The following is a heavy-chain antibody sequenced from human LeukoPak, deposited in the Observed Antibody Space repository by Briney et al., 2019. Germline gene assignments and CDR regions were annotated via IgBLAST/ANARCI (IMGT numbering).Heavy chain of an antibody. CDR2: IVVGSGNT. D-gene: IGHD2-21*02. CDR1: GFAFTSSA. J-gene: IGHJ5*02. V-gene: IGHV1-58*02. Sequence: SVKVSCKASGFAFTSSAMQWVRQARGQRLEWIGWIVVGSGNTNYARKFQERVTITRDMSTSTAYMELSSLRSEDTAVYYCAADRRGYCDGDCFSAWGQGTLVTVSS. CDR3: AADRRGYCDGDCFSA.